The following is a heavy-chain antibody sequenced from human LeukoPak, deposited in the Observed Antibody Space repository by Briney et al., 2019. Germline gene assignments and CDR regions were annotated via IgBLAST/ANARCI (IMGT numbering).Heavy chain of an antibody. J-gene: IGHJ6*02. CDR2: IKGDGSET. CDR3: ARDRWVEVAATRVYYFYGMDV. V-gene: IGHV3-7*04. CDR1: GFTFSSYW. Sequence: GGSLLHSCAASGFTFSSYWMSWVRQAPGKGLEWVANIKGDGSETSYVDSLKGRFTISRDNAKNSLYLQLNSLSAEDTALYYCARDRWVEVAATRVYYFYGMDVWGQGSTVTVSS. D-gene: IGHD2-15*01.